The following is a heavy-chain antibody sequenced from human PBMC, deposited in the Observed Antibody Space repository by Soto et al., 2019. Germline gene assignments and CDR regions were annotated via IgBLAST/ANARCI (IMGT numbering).Heavy chain of an antibody. J-gene: IGHJ6*03. Sequence: PSETLSLTCAVYGGSFSGYYWSWIRQPPGKGLEWIGEINHSGSTNYNPSLKSRVTISVDTSKNQFSLKLSSVTAADTAVYYCARGSVLMVYAIRYYYYYMDVWGKGTTVTVSS. CDR1: GGSFSGYY. V-gene: IGHV4-34*01. CDR2: INHSGST. D-gene: IGHD2-8*01. CDR3: ARGSVLMVYAIRYYYYYMDV.